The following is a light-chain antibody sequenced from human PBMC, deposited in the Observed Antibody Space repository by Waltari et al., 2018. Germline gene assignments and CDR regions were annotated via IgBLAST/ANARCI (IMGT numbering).Light chain of an antibody. J-gene: IGLJ1*01. CDR3: GADHGSGSNFVYV. CDR2: VGTGGIVG. Sequence: QPVLTQPPSASASLGASVTLTCTLSSGYSNYKVDWYQQRPGKDPRFVMRVGTGGIVGSRGDGIPDRFSGLGSGLNRYLTIKNIQEEDESDYHCGADHGSGSNFVYVFGTGTKVTVL. V-gene: IGLV9-49*01. CDR1: SGYSNYK.